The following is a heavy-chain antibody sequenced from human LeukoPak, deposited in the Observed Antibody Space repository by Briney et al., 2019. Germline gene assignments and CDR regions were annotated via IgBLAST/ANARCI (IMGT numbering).Heavy chain of an antibody. CDR2: INPSGGST. Sequence: ASVKVSCKASGYTFTSYYMHWVRQAPGQGLEWMGIINPSGGSTSYAQKFQGRVTMTRDMSTSTVYMELSRLRSDDTAVYYCAREGDYYDSWGWGQGTLVTVSS. V-gene: IGHV1-46*01. CDR1: GYTFTSYY. D-gene: IGHD3-22*01. J-gene: IGHJ4*02. CDR3: AREGDYYDSWG.